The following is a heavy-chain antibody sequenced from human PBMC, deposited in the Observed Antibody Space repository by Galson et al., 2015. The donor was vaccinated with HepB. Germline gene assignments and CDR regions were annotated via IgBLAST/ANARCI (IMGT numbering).Heavy chain of an antibody. CDR1: TFIFSTYS. CDR2: ISSSSTTI. CDR3: ARVGGMGYWTPYWYFDL. V-gene: IGHV3-48*01. J-gene: IGHJ2*01. D-gene: IGHD2-21*01. Sequence: SLRLSCAASTFIFSTYSMDWVRQAPGKGLEWVSYISSSSTTIYYADSVKGRFTISRHNSKNTLYLQMNSLRAEDTAVYYCARVGGMGYWTPYWYFDLWGRGTLVTVSS.